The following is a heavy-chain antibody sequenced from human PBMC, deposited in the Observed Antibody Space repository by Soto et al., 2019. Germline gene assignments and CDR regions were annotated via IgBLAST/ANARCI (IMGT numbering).Heavy chain of an antibody. V-gene: IGHV3-74*01. Sequence: PGGSRSLSSSAAGFPFSTYSMSLVRPAPGKGPEWVSRINSDGTHTAYADSVKGRFTISRDNVKNTLFLRMSSLKAEDTAVYYCVRDRIGYCTETGCHMGPDGMDVWGQGTTVTVS. CDR1: GFPFSTYS. D-gene: IGHD2-8*02. CDR2: INSDGTHT. J-gene: IGHJ6*02. CDR3: VRDRIGYCTETGCHMGPDGMDV.